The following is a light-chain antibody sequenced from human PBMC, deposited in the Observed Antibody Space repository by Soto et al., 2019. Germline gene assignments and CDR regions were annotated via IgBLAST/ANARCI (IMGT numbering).Light chain of an antibody. CDR2: KAS. Sequence: DIQMTQSPSTLSASVGDRVTITCRASQSMSSWLTWYQQKPGKAPKRLIYKASSIESGVPSRISGSGSGTEFTHTINSLQPDDFATYYCQQYNTYSPWTFGQGTKVEIK. J-gene: IGKJ1*01. CDR3: QQYNTYSPWT. CDR1: QSMSSW. V-gene: IGKV1-5*03.